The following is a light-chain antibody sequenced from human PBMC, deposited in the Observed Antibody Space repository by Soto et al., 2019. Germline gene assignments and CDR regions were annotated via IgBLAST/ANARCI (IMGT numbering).Light chain of an antibody. Sequence: EIVLTQSPATLSLSLGERATISCRASQSVSSYLAWYQQKPGQAPRLLIYDASNRATGIPARFSGSSSGTDFTFIISNLVPEDFAIYYCQQRYNWPLSFGGGTKVEIK. CDR1: QSVSSY. CDR3: QQRYNWPLS. CDR2: DAS. J-gene: IGKJ4*01. V-gene: IGKV3-11*01.